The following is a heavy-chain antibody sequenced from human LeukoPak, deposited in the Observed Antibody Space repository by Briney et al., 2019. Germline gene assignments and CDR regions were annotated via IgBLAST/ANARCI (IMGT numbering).Heavy chain of an antibody. D-gene: IGHD6-13*01. CDR1: GFTFSSYA. CDR2: IKHDGSEK. V-gene: IGHV3-7*01. CDR3: ARVGTAEGTLEDY. J-gene: IGHJ4*02. Sequence: PGGSLRLSCAASGFTFSSYAMSWVRQAPGKRLGGVANIKHDGSEKYYVDSVKGRFTISRDNAKNSLYLQMNSLRAEDTAVYYCARVGTAEGTLEDYWGQGTLVTVSS.